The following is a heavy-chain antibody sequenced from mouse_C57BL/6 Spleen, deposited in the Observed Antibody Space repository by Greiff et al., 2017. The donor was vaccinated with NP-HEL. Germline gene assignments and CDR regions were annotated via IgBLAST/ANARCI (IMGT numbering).Heavy chain of an antibody. Sequence: VQLQQSGAELARPGASVKMSCKASGYTFPSYTMHWVKQRPGQGLEWIGYINPSSGYTKYNQKFKDKATLTAAKSSSTSYMQLSSLTSEDSAVYYCARGGRYDGHDAWFAYWGQRTLVTVPA. CDR2: INPSSGYT. D-gene: IGHD2-3*01. J-gene: IGHJ3*01. CDR3: ARGGRYDGHDAWFAY. V-gene: IGHV1-4*01. CDR1: GYTFPSYT.